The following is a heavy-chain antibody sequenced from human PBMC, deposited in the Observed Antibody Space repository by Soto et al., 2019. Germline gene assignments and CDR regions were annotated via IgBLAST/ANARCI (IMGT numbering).Heavy chain of an antibody. CDR2: VSHDGRNT. D-gene: IGHD6-19*01. J-gene: IGHJ4*02. V-gene: IGHV3-30*03. CDR1: GFTFSDYA. Sequence: VQLVESGGGVVQPGRSLRLSCAASGFTFSDYAMHWVRQAPGKGLEWVAVVSHDGRNTHYADSVKGRFTISRDSSKNTVSLXXXXXXAEXXXXXXXXXXXRQWLVTSDFNYWGQGALVTVSS. CDR3: XXXXRQWLVTSDFNY.